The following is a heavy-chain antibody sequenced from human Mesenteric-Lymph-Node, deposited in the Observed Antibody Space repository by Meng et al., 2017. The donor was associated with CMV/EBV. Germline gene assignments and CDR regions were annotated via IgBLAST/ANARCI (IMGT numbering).Heavy chain of an antibody. J-gene: IGHJ4*02. D-gene: IGHD3-22*01. CDR1: NSGSSTSAA. CDR2: TYYRSKWYN. Sequence: NSGSSTSAAWNWFRQSQSRGLEWLGRTYYRSKWYNDYAVSVKSRITINVDTSKNQFSLQLNSVTPEGTAVYFCARDRDSSGYPFDYWGQGTLVTVSS. CDR3: ARDRDSSGYPFDY. V-gene: IGHV6-1*01.